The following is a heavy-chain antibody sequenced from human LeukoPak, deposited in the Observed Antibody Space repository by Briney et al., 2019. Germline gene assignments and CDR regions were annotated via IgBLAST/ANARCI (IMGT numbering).Heavy chain of an antibody. Sequence: SETLSLTCTVSGGSISSYYWSWIRQPPGKGLEWIGYIYYSGSTNYNPSLKSRVTISVDTSKNQFSLKLGSVTAADTAVYYCARDRGGDGYNDYWGQGALVTVSS. CDR2: IYYSGST. V-gene: IGHV4-59*01. CDR3: ARDRGGDGYNDY. CDR1: GGSISSYY. D-gene: IGHD5-24*01. J-gene: IGHJ4*02.